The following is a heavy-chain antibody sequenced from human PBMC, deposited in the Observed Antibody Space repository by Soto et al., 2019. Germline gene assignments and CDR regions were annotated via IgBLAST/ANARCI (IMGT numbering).Heavy chain of an antibody. CDR2: ISYDGSNK. D-gene: IGHD2-15*01. J-gene: IGHJ2*01. V-gene: IGHV3-30*18. CDR3: AKSAYSEWYFDV. Sequence: QAQLVESGGGVVQPGRSLRLSCAASGFTFSNYGIHWVRQASGKGLEWVAVISYDGSNKLYADSVKGRFTISRDNSKNTVDLQMNSLRAEDTAMYYCAKSAYSEWYFDVWGRGTLLTVSS. CDR1: GFTFSNYG.